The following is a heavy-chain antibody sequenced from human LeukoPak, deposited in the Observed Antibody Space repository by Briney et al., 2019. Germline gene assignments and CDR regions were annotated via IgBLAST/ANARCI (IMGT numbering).Heavy chain of an antibody. CDR1: GFTFSSYW. D-gene: IGHD1-26*01. V-gene: IGHV3-74*01. CDR2: IKTDGSST. Sequence: GESLRLSCAASGFTFSSYWMHWVRHAPGKGLVWVSGIKTDGSSTRYADSVKGRFTISRDNAKNTLYLQMNSLRAEDTAVYYCARDTRSSFDYWGQGTLVTVSS. CDR3: ARDTRSSFDY. J-gene: IGHJ4*02.